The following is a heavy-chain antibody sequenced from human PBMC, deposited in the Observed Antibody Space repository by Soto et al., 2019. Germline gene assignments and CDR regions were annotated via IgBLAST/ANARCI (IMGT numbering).Heavy chain of an antibody. Sequence: EQLLESGGGLVQPGGSLTLSCAASGFTFNHYGMAWVRQAPGKGREWVSVISGSGGTTYYADSVKGRFSISRENSERTVYLQMNSLRVEDTALYSCAKVIVLGASTIEFWGPGTLVTVSS. CDR3: AKVIVLGASTIEF. CDR2: ISGSGGTT. V-gene: IGHV3-23*01. CDR1: GFTFNHYG. D-gene: IGHD6-6*01. J-gene: IGHJ4*02.